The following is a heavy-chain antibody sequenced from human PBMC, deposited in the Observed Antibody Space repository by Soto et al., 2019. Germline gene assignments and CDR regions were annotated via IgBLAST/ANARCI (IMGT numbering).Heavy chain of an antibody. V-gene: IGHV3-21*01. Sequence: GGSLRLSCAASGFTFSSYSMNWVRQAPGKGLEWVSSISSSSSYIYYADSVKGRFTISRDNAKNSLYLQMNSLRAEDTAVYYCARDRCSSTSCYGWFDPWGEGTLVTVSS. CDR3: ARDRCSSTSCYGWFDP. CDR2: ISSSSSYI. J-gene: IGHJ5*02. CDR1: GFTFSSYS. D-gene: IGHD2-2*01.